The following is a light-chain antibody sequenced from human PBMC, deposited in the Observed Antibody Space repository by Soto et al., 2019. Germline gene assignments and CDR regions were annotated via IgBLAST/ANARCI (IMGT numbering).Light chain of an antibody. CDR2: EVS. Sequence: QSVLTQPRSVSGSPGQSVTISCTGTSSDVGGYNYVSWYQQHPGKAPKLMIYEVSNRPSGVSNRFSGSKSGNTASLTISGLQAEDEADYYCSSYTRSSTLYVFGTGTKLTVL. V-gene: IGLV2-14*01. CDR1: SSDVGGYNY. CDR3: SSYTRSSTLYV. J-gene: IGLJ1*01.